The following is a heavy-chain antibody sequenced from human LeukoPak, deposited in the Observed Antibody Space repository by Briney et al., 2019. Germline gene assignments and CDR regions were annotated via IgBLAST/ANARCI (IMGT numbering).Heavy chain of an antibody. Sequence: ASVKVSCKASGYTFTSYGISWVRQAPGQGLEWMGWINPNSGGTNYAQKFQGRVTMTRDTSISTAYMELSRLRSDGTAVYYCARDLEYSSSSYCGGDCYSDYWGQGTLVTVSS. CDR2: INPNSGGT. CDR3: ARDLEYSSSSYCGGDCYSDY. D-gene: IGHD2-21*02. CDR1: GYTFTSYG. V-gene: IGHV1-2*02. J-gene: IGHJ4*02.